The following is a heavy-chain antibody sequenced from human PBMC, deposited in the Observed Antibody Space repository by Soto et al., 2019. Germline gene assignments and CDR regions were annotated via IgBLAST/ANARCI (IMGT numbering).Heavy chain of an antibody. Sequence: PGESLKISCKGSGYSFTSYWIGWVRQMPGKGLEWMGIIYPGDSDTRYSPSFQGQVTISADKSISTAYLQWSSLKASDTAMYYCARATTVSYYYYGMDVWGQGITVTVSS. J-gene: IGHJ6*02. CDR1: GYSFTSYW. V-gene: IGHV5-51*01. CDR2: IYPGDSDT. D-gene: IGHD4-17*01. CDR3: ARATTVSYYYYGMDV.